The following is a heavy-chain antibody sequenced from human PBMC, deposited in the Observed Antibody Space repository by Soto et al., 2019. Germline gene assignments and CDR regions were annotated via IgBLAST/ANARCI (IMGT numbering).Heavy chain of an antibody. CDR3: ARGMGYDFWSGPVVYYYYYYMDV. CDR2: IWYDGSNK. J-gene: IGHJ6*03. Sequence: PGGSLRLSCAASGFTFSIYGMHWVGQAPGKGLEWVAVIWYDGSNKYYADSVKGRFTISRDNSKNTLYLQMNSLRAEDTAVYYCARGMGYDFWSGPVVYYYYYYMDVWGKGTTVTVSS. CDR1: GFTFSIYG. D-gene: IGHD3-3*01. V-gene: IGHV3-33*01.